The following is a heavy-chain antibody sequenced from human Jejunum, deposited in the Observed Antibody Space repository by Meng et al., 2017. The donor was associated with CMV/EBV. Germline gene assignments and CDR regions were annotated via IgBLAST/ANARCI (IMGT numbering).Heavy chain of an antibody. D-gene: IGHD3-3*01. V-gene: IGHV3-30*04. Sequence: FSSSAMHWVRQAPGKGLEWVAVISYDGTNNYYADSVKGRFTLSRDNSKSTLYLQMNSLRAEDTARYYCARENWSGYYSYSLGGMDVWGQGTTVTSP. CDR2: ISYDGTNN. J-gene: IGHJ6*02. CDR1: FSSSA. CDR3: ARENWSGYYSYSLGGMDV.